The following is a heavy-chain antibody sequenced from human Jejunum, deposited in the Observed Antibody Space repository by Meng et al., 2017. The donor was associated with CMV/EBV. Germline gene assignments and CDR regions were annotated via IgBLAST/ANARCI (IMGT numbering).Heavy chain of an antibody. Sequence: HITLDDFGPTLAKPKQTLTLICTFSGFSRSTSGVGVGWIRQPPGKALEWLALIYWDADKSYSPSLQSRLTIAKDTSKNQVVLTMTNMDPVDTATYYCAHSPPDSTGYFIRFDYWGQGTLVTVSS. J-gene: IGHJ4*02. CDR1: GFSRSTSGVG. D-gene: IGHD3-22*01. CDR3: AHSPPDSTGYFIRFDY. V-gene: IGHV2-5*02. CDR2: IYWDADK.